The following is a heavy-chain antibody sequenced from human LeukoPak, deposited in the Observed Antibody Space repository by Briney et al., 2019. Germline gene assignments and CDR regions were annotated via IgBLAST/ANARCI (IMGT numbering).Heavy chain of an antibody. CDR1: GYTFTGYY. V-gene: IGHV1-18*04. J-gene: IGHJ4*02. CDR2: ISAYNGST. CDR3: ARDLLLHDYGGNPVPGY. Sequence: GASVKVSCKASGYTFTGYYMHWVRQAPGQGLEWMGWISAYNGSTNYAQKLQGRVTMTTDTSTSTAYMELRSLRSDDTAVYYCARDLLLHDYGGNPVPGYWGQGTLVTVSS. D-gene: IGHD4-23*01.